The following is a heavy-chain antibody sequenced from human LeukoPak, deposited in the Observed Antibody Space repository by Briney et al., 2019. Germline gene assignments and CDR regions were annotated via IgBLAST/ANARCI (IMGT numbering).Heavy chain of an antibody. CDR1: GFTFSTYG. CDR2: NSGGSS. V-gene: IGHV3-23*01. Sequence: PGGSLRLSCAASGFTFSTYGVYWVGQAPGKGLEWVSSNSGGSSYYADSVKGRFTISRDNSKNTLYLQMNSLRAEDTAVYYCAKDLGSSGWYIDYWGQGTLVTVSS. J-gene: IGHJ4*02. D-gene: IGHD6-19*01. CDR3: AKDLGSSGWYIDY.